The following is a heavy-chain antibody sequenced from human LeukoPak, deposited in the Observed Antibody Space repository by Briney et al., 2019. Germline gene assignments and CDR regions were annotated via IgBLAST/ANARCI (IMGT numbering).Heavy chain of an antibody. J-gene: IGHJ4*02. Sequence: PSETLSLTCTVSGGSISSYYWSWIRQPPGKGLEWIGYIYYSGSTNYNPSLKSRVTISVDTSKNQFSLKLSSVTAADTAVYYCARVITVRGVIFDYWGQETLVTVSS. V-gene: IGHV4-59*01. CDR1: GGSISSYY. CDR3: ARVITVRGVIFDY. CDR2: IYYSGST. D-gene: IGHD3-16*01.